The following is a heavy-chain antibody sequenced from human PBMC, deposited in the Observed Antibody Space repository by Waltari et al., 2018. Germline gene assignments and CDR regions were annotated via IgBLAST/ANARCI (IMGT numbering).Heavy chain of an antibody. V-gene: IGHV3-23*01. Sequence: EVQLLESGGGLVQPGGSLRLSCAASGFTFSSYAMSWVRQAPGKGLEWVSAISGRGGSTYYADSVKGRFTISRDNSKNTLYLQMNSLRAEDTAVYYCAKTGGSRIAAADDNWGQGTLVTVSS. CDR2: ISGRGGST. D-gene: IGHD6-13*01. CDR3: AKTGGSRIAAADDN. J-gene: IGHJ4*02. CDR1: GFTFSSYA.